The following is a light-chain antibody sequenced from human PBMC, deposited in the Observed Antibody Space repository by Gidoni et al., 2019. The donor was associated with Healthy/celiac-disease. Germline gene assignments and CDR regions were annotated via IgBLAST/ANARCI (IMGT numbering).Light chain of an antibody. J-gene: IGKJ4*01. CDR1: QSISSY. CDR2: AAS. V-gene: IGKV1-39*01. Sequence: DIQMTQSASALSAYVGNRVTITCRASQSISSYLNWYQQKPGKAPKLRIYAASSLQSGVPSRFSGSGSGTDFTLTISSLQPEDFATYYCQQSYSTPLTFGGGTKVEIK. CDR3: QQSYSTPLT.